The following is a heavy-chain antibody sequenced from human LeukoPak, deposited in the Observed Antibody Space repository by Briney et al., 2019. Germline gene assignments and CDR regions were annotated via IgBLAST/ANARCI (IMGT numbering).Heavy chain of an antibody. CDR3: ARGPPYDFWSGYYSRPRPNWFDP. Sequence: SETLSLTCAVYGGSFSGYYWSWIRQPPGKGLEWIGEINHSGSTNYNPSLKSRVTISVDTSKNQFSLKLSSVTAADTAVYYCARGPPYDFWSGYYSRPRPNWFDPWGQGTLVTVSS. J-gene: IGHJ5*02. D-gene: IGHD3-3*01. CDR1: GGSFSGYY. V-gene: IGHV4-34*01. CDR2: INHSGST.